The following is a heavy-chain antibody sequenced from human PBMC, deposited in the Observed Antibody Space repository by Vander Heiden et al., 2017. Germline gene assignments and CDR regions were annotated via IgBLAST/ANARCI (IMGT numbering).Heavy chain of an antibody. CDR2: ISYTGTT. Sequence: LQLQESGLGLVKPSETLALTFNVSGEFLSRAIYFWGWRRQLPGKGREGSGSISYTGTTYYDTSLKSRVTISTDSSKNQLSLKMRSVTAADTAVYFCARPGSTTGWYYFDSWGQGTLVTVSS. V-gene: IGHV4-39*01. J-gene: IGHJ4*02. D-gene: IGHD6-19*01. CDR1: GEFLSRAIYF. CDR3: ARPGSTTGWYYFDS.